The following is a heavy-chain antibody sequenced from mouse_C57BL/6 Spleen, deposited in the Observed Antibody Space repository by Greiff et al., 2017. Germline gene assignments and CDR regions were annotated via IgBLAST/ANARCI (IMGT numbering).Heavy chain of an antibody. V-gene: IGHV1-64*01. Sequence: QVQLQQPGAELVKPGASVKLSCKASGYTFTSYWMHWVKQRPGQGLEWIGMIHPNSGSTNYNEKFKSKATLTVDKSSSTAYMQLSSLTSEDSAVYYCARSDSKGGYAMDYWGQGTSVTVSS. D-gene: IGHD2-5*01. CDR1: GYTFTSYW. J-gene: IGHJ4*01. CDR3: ARSDSKGGYAMDY. CDR2: IHPNSGST.